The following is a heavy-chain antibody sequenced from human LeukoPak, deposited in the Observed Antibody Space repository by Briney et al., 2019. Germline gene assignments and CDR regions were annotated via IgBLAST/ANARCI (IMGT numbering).Heavy chain of an antibody. Sequence: GGSLRLSCAASGFTFSDYYMSWIRQAPGKGLEWVSYISSSGSTIYYADSVKGRFTISRDNAKNSLYLQMNSLRAEDTAVYYCARVYYDSSGYYLYYYYYMDVWGKGTTVTISS. D-gene: IGHD3-22*01. J-gene: IGHJ6*03. CDR1: GFTFSDYY. CDR2: ISSSGSTI. CDR3: ARVYYDSSGYYLYYYYYMDV. V-gene: IGHV3-11*01.